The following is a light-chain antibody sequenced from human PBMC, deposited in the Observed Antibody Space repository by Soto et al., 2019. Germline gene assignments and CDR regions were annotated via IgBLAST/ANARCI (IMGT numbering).Light chain of an antibody. CDR2: GVF. CDR3: QHYISWPIT. CDR1: QSVGRS. J-gene: IGKJ5*01. V-gene: IGKV3-15*01. Sequence: IVMTQSPATLSVSPGESATLSCRASQSVGRSLGWYQQKPGQTPRLLIYGVFTRATGIPARFNGSGSGTEFTLTITSLQSEDFALYYCQHYISWPITFGQGTRLEIK.